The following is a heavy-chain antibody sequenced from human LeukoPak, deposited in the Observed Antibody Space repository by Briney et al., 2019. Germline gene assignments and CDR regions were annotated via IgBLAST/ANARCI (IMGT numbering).Heavy chain of an antibody. Sequence: SETLSLTCTVSGGSISSGSYYWSWIRQPAGKGLEWIGRIYTSGSTNYNPSLKSRVTISVDTSKNQFSLKLSSVTAADTAVYYCARAFPLGALDYWGQGTLVTVSS. V-gene: IGHV4-61*02. D-gene: IGHD6-6*01. CDR3: ARAFPLGALDY. J-gene: IGHJ4*02. CDR1: GGSISSGSYY. CDR2: IYTSGST.